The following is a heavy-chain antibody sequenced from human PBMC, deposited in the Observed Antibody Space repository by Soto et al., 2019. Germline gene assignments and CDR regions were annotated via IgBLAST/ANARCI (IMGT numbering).Heavy chain of an antibody. D-gene: IGHD1-1*01. J-gene: IGHJ4*02. CDR3: ARERNTPDY. CDR2: ISYDGSNK. CDR1: GLTFSSYA. Sequence: QVQLVESGGGVVQPGRSLRLSCAASGLTFSSYAIHWVRQAPGKGLEWVAVISYDGSNKYYADSVKGRFTISRDDSNNTLYLQMNSLRADDPAVYYCARERNTPDYWGQGTLVTVSS. V-gene: IGHV3-30-3*01.